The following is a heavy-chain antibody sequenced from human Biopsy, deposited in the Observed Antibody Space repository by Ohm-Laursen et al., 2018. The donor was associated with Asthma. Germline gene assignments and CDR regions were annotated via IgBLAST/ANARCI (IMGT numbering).Heavy chain of an antibody. CDR3: AKGEWELLEANFDY. D-gene: IGHD1-26*01. V-gene: IGHV3-9*01. Sequence: SLRLSCTASGFTFDDYAMHWVRQAPGKGLEWVSGISWNSGSIGYADSVKGRFTISRDNAKNPLYLQMNSLRAEDTALYYCAKGEWELLEANFDYWGQGTLVTVSS. CDR2: ISWNSGSI. CDR1: GFTFDDYA. J-gene: IGHJ4*02.